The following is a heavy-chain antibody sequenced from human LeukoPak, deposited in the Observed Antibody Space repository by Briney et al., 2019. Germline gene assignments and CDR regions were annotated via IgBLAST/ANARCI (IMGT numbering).Heavy chain of an antibody. V-gene: IGHV1-2*04. J-gene: IGHJ4*02. CDR1: GYTFTGYY. CDR2: INPNSGGT. Sequence: GASEKVSCKASGYTFTGYYMHWVRQAPGQGLEWMGWINPNSGGTNYAQKFQGWVTMTRDTSISTAYMELSRLRSDDTAVYYCARGVAVAARYYFDYWGQGTLVTVSS. CDR3: ARGVAVAARYYFDY. D-gene: IGHD6-19*01.